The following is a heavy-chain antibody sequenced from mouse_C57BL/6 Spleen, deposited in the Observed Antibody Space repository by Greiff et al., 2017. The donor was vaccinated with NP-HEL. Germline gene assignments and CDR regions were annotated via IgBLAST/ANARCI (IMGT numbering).Heavy chain of an antibody. CDR3: ARSNSNYLDD. J-gene: IGHJ4*01. CDR1: GYTFTSYG. V-gene: IGHV1-81*01. CDR2: IYPRSGNT. Sequence: VQLQESGAELARPGASVKLSCKASGYTFTSYGISWVKQRTGQGLEWIGEIYPRSGNTYYNEKFKGKATLTADKSSSTAYMELRSLTSEDSAVYFCARSNSNYLDDWGQGTSVTVSS. D-gene: IGHD2-5*01.